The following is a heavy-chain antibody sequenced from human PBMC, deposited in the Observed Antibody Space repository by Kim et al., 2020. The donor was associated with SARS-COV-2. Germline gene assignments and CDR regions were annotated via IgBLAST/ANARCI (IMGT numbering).Heavy chain of an antibody. Sequence: GGSLRLSCAASGFTFSSYAMNWVRQAPGQGLEWVSTISGSGGSTYYADSVKGRFIISRDNSQNTLYLQMSSLRAEDTAVYYCAKVGYGSGSYYNGGAFD. CDR3: AKVGYGSGSYYNGGAFD. J-gene: IGHJ3*02. V-gene: IGHV3-23*01. CDR1: GFTFSSYA. CDR2: ISGSGGST. D-gene: IGHD3-10*01.